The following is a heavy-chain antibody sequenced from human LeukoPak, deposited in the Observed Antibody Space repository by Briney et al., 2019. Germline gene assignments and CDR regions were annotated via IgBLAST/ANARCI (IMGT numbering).Heavy chain of an antibody. J-gene: IGHJ4*02. CDR2: IAHDHSQI. D-gene: IGHD1-1*01. V-gene: IGHV3-30*04. CDR3: ARDPTLGHPEYFDL. Sequence: GGSLRLSCAASGFAYNNYVIHWIRQAPGKGLEWVAVIAHDHSQIYYADSVQGRFTISRDNSMNMLYLQMNSLRVEDTAVYFCARDPTLGHPEYFDLWGQGTLVTVSS. CDR1: GFAYNNYV.